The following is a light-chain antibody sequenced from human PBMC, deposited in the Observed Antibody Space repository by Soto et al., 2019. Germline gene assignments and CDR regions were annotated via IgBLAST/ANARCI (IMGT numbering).Light chain of an antibody. Sequence: EIVLTQSRCTLSLSPGERATLSCRASQSVSSNYITWYQQKPGQAPRRLIFGASSRATGIPDRFSGSGSGTDFTLTISRLEPEDFAVYYCQQYGSSPSTFGQGTKVDIK. CDR1: QSVSSNY. J-gene: IGKJ1*01. CDR2: GAS. CDR3: QQYGSSPST. V-gene: IGKV3-20*01.